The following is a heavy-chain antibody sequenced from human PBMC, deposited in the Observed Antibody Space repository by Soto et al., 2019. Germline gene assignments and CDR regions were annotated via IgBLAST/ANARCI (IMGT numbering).Heavy chain of an antibody. D-gene: IGHD2-2*01. Sequence: GGSLRLSCAASGFTFSSYAMSWVRQAPGKGLEWVSAISGSGGSTYYADSVKGRFTISRDNSKNTLYLQMNSLRAEDTAVYYCAKVRTDCSSTSCYVFDYWGQGTLVTVSS. CDR2: ISGSGGST. J-gene: IGHJ4*02. CDR1: GFTFSSYA. V-gene: IGHV3-23*01. CDR3: AKVRTDCSSTSCYVFDY.